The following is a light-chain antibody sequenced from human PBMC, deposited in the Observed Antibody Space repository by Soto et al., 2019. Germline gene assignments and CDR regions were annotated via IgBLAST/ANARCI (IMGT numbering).Light chain of an antibody. V-gene: IGKV1-9*01. CDR2: LAS. Sequence: IQLTQSPSSLSASVGDRVTITCRASQDIASYLSWYQQKPGKAPKLLIYLASTLQGGVPSRFSGSGSGTDFTLTISSLQPADVATYYCQSLNSFPLTFGGGTKVEIK. CDR3: QSLNSFPLT. J-gene: IGKJ4*01. CDR1: QDIASY.